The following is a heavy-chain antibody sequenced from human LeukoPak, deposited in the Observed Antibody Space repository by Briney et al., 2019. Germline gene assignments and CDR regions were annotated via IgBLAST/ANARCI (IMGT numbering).Heavy chain of an antibody. J-gene: IGHJ4*02. CDR2: ISSGSSNI. CDR1: GFTFSSYT. V-gene: IGHV3-48*01. D-gene: IGHD6-19*01. CDR3: AHLARGVEVAGDYLT. Sequence: GGSLRLSCAASGFTFSSYTMNWVRQAPGKGLEWVSYISSGSSNIYYADSVKGRFTISRDNAKNSLYLQMNSLRAEDTAVYYCAHLARGVEVAGDYLTWGQGTLVTVSS.